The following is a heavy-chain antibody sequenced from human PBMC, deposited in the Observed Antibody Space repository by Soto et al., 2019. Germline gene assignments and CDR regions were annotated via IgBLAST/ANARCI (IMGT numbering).Heavy chain of an antibody. CDR1: GFTLSSYA. J-gene: IGHJ5*02. V-gene: IGHV3-30-3*01. CDR2: MSNDGSNK. Sequence: QVQLVESGGGEVQPGRSLRLSCVASGFTLSSYAMHWVRQAPGKGLEWLAFMSNDGSNKYYADSVKGRVTMSRDNSNNSMYLQMNSLRTEDTAVYYCARDRWYSGSGSFDNRGNWFDPWGQGTLVTV. CDR3: ARDRWYSGSGSFDNRGNWFDP. D-gene: IGHD3-10*01.